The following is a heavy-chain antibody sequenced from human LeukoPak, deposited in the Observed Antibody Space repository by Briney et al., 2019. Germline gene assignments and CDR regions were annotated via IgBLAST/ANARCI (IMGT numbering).Heavy chain of an antibody. CDR3: ARDMTADRGIAAAYDW. Sequence: GGSLRLSCAASGFTFSSYGMHWVRQAPGKGLEWVAFIRYDGSNKYYADSVKGRFTISRDNSKNTLYLQMNSLRAEDTAVYYCARDMTADRGIAAAYDWWGQGTLVTVSS. CDR1: GFTFSSYG. CDR2: IRYDGSNK. D-gene: IGHD6-13*01. V-gene: IGHV3-30*02. J-gene: IGHJ4*02.